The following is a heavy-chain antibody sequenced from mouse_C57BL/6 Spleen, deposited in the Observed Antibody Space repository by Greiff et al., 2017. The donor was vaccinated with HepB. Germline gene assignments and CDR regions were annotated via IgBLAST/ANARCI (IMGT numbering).Heavy chain of an antibody. CDR1: GFTFNTYA. V-gene: IGHV10-3*01. CDR3: VRGKGSRHYYAMDY. CDR2: IRSKSSNYAT. D-gene: IGHD1-1*01. Sequence: EVQLVESGGGLVQPKGSLKLSCAASGFTFNTYAMHWVRQAPGKGLEWVARIRSKSSNYATYYADSVKDRFTISRDDSQSMLYLQMNNLKTDDTAMYYCVRGKGSRHYYAMDYWGQGTSVTVSS. J-gene: IGHJ4*01.